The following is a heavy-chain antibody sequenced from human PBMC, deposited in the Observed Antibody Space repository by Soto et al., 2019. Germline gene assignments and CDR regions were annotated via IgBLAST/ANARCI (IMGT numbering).Heavy chain of an antibody. CDR2: IYHSGST. J-gene: IGHJ4*02. CDR3: ARVPGP. V-gene: IGHV4-30-2*01. Sequence: SETLSLTCAVSGGSISSGGYSWSWFRQPPGKGLEWIGYIYHSGSTYYNPSLKSRVTISVDRSKNQFSLKLTSVTAADTAVYYCARVPGPWGQGTLVTVS. CDR1: GGSISSGGYS.